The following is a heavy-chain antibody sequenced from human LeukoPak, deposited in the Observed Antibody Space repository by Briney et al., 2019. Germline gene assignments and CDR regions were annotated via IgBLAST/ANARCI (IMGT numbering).Heavy chain of an antibody. CDR2: IKQDGSEK. V-gene: IGHV3-7*01. Sequence: GGSLRLSCAASGFTFSSYWMSWVRQAPGKGLEWVANIKQDGSEKYYVDSVKGRFTISRENAKNSLYLQMNSLRAEDTAVYYCARRIPGLTPHIDYWGQGTLVTVSS. CDR1: GFTFSSYW. D-gene: IGHD2-15*01. J-gene: IGHJ4*02. CDR3: ARRIPGLTPHIDY.